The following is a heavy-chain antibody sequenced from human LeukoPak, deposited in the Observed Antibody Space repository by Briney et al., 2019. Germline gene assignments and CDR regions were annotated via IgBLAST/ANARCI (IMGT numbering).Heavy chain of an antibody. J-gene: IGHJ4*02. Sequence: ASVKVSCTASVYTFTGYYMHWVRHAPGQGLEWMGWINPNSGGTNYAQKCQGRVTMTRDTSISTAYMELSRLRSDDTAVYYCARSAVPELFDYWGQGTLVTVSS. CDR1: VYTFTGYY. CDR2: INPNSGGT. D-gene: IGHD1-14*01. CDR3: ARSAVPELFDY. V-gene: IGHV1-2*02.